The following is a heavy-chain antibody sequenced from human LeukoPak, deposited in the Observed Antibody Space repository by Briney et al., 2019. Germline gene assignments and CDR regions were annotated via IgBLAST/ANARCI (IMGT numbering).Heavy chain of an antibody. CDR2: ISGSGVST. V-gene: IGHV3-23*01. D-gene: IGHD2-2*01. Sequence: GGSLSLFCAASGFTFNSYVMNWGRQAPGKGVEWVSDISGSGVSTSYADSVFGPVTYSKNYPENTLYPPMNSLRAEDTAIYFCAKDPANQLLYPAHFTPGIWG. CDR1: GFTFNSYV. J-gene: IGHJ3*02. CDR3: AKDPANQLLYPAHFTPGI.